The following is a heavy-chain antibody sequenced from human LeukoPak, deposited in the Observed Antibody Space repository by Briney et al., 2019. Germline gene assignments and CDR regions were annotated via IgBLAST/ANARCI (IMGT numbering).Heavy chain of an antibody. J-gene: IGHJ4*02. CDR3: AKGRILWFGEQSDFDY. D-gene: IGHD3-10*01. CDR2: ISDSGAYT. CDR1: GFTFTKYG. Sequence: QPGGSLRLSCAASGFTFTKYGMSWVRQAPGKGLEWISTISDSGAYTYYADFVKGRFTVSRDNSKNMVFLEVNSLRAEDTATYFCAKGRILWFGEQSDFDYWGQGTLVTVSS. V-gene: IGHV3-23*01.